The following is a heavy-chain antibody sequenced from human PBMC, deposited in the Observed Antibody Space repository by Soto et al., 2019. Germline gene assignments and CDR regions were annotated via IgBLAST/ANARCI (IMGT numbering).Heavy chain of an antibody. D-gene: IGHD2-15*01. CDR1: GFTFSSYA. CDR3: ASSGYCSGGSCPLDY. V-gene: IGHV3-64*01. CDR2: ISSNGGST. J-gene: IGHJ4*02. Sequence: GGSLRLSCAASGFTFSSYAMHWVRQAPGKGLEYVSAISSNGGSTYYANSVKGRFTISRDNSKNTLYLQMGSLRAEDMAVYYCASSGYCSGGSCPLDYWGQGTLVTVSS.